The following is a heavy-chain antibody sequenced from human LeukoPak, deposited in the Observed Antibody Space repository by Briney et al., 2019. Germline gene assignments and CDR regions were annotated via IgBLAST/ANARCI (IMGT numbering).Heavy chain of an antibody. D-gene: IGHD7-27*01. Sequence: GGALKISFKGSGNRFTTYWIAWVRPMPGKGLGWMGIIYPGDSDTRYSPSFQGQVTISADKSISTAYLQWSSLKASDTAMYYCARGPHSWGFFDYWGQGTLVTVSS. CDR1: GNRFTTYW. V-gene: IGHV5-51*01. J-gene: IGHJ4*02. CDR2: IYPGDSDT. CDR3: ARGPHSWGFFDY.